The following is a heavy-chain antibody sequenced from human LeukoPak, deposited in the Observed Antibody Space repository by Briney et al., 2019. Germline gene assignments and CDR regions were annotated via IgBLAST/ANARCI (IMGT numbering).Heavy chain of an antibody. V-gene: IGHV3-9*01. D-gene: IGHD2-21*02. J-gene: IGHJ4*02. Sequence: GRSLRLSCAASGFTFDDYAMHWVRQAPGKGLEWVSGISWNSGSIGYADSVKGRFTISRDNAKNSLYLQMNSLRAEGTALYYCAKDGHSAGVTNYPEYYFDYWGQGTLVTVSS. CDR3: AKDGHSAGVTNYPEYYFDY. CDR2: ISWNSGSI. CDR1: GFTFDDYA.